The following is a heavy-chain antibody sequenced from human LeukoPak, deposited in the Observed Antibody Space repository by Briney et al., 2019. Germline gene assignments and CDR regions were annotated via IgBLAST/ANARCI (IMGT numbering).Heavy chain of an antibody. V-gene: IGHV3-30-3*01. Sequence: LPGGSLRLSCAASGFTFSSYAMHWVRQAPGKGLEWVAVISYDGSNKYYADSVKGRFTISRDNSKNTLYLQMNSLRAEDTAVYYCARGIWSRTVSSYYFDYWGQGTLVTVSS. CDR1: GFTFSSYA. D-gene: IGHD3-3*01. J-gene: IGHJ4*02. CDR3: ARGIWSRTVSSYYFDY. CDR2: ISYDGSNK.